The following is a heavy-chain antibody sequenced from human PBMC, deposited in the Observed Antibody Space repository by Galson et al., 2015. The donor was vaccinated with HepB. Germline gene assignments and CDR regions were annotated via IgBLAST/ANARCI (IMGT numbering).Heavy chain of an antibody. CDR3: AMTVLEEVMVRGDLDY. J-gene: IGHJ4*02. D-gene: IGHD3-10*01. V-gene: IGHV4-39*01. Sequence: ETLSLTCTVSGGSISSSSYYWGWIRQPPGKGLEWIGSIYYSGSTYYNPSLKSRVTISVDTSKNQFSLKLSSVTAADTAVYYCAMTVLEEVMVRGDLDYWGQGTLVTVSS. CDR1: GGSISSSSYY. CDR2: IYYSGST.